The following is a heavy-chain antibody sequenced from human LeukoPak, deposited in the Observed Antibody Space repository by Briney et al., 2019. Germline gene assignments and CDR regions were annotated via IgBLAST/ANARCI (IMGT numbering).Heavy chain of an antibody. J-gene: IGHJ4*02. CDR2: IYYSGST. CDR3: ARGAYSSGWYVSSWNGYFDY. V-gene: IGHV4-59*01. Sequence: SETLSLTCTVSGGSISSYYWSWIRQPPGKGLEWIGYIYYSGSTNYNPSLKSRVTISVDTSKNQFSLKLSSVTAADTAVYYCARGAYSSGWYVSSWNGYFDYWGQGTLVTVSS. CDR1: GGSISSYY. D-gene: IGHD6-19*01.